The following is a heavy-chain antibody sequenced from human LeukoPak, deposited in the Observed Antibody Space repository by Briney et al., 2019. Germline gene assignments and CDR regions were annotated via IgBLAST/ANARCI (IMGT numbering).Heavy chain of an antibody. CDR1: GGSISSYY. CDR3: ASKSGSYDY. V-gene: IGHV4-59*01. J-gene: IGHJ4*02. CDR2: IFYSGST. D-gene: IGHD1-26*01. Sequence: PSETLSLTCTVSGGSISSYYWSWIRQPPGKGLEWIGYIFYSGSTNYSPSLKSRVTISVDTSKNQFSLKLNSVTAADTAVYYCASKSGSYDYWGQGTLVTVSS.